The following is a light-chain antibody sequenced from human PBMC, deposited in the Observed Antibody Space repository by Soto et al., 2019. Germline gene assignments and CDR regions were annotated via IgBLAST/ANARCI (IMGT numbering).Light chain of an antibody. CDR1: NSNLGAGYD. J-gene: IGLJ3*02. CDR3: QAYDYSLTAFV. Sequence: QSVLTQSPSVSGVPGQRVTISCTGNNSNLGAGYDVHWYQQLPGAAPKLVVFGNRNRPSGVPERFSGFKSGTSASLAITGLQAEDEADYYCQAYDYSLTAFVFGGGTKLTVL. CDR2: GNR. V-gene: IGLV1-40*01.